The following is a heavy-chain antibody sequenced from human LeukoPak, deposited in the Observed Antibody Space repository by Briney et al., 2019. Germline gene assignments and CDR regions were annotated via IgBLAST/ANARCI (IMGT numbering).Heavy chain of an antibody. CDR3: ARVRWEIVVPASYYYYYMDV. J-gene: IGHJ6*03. D-gene: IGHD2-2*01. V-gene: IGHV1-18*01. CDR2: ISAYNGNT. CDR1: GYTFTSYG. Sequence: ASVKVSCKASGYTFTSYGISWVRQAPGQGLEWMGWISAYNGNTNYAQKLQGRVTMTTDTSTSTAYMELRSLRSDDTAVYYCARVRWEIVVPASYYYYYMDVWGKGTTVTVSS.